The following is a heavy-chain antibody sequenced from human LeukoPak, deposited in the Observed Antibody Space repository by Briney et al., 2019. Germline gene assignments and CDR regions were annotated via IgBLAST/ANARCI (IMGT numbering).Heavy chain of an antibody. CDR3: AREYSGFDY. J-gene: IGHJ4*02. Sequence: SEPLSLTCTVSGDPISSHSDYKWTWIRQPPGKGLEWIGYSYHIGSTNYNPSLKSRVTISVDTSKNQFSLKLTSVTAADTAVYYCAREYSGFDYWGQGTLVTVSS. CDR2: SYHIGST. CDR1: GDPISSHSDY. V-gene: IGHV4-61*08. D-gene: IGHD5-12*01.